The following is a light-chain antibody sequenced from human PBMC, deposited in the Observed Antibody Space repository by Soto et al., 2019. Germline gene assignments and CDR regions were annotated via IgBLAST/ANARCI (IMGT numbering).Light chain of an antibody. V-gene: IGLV1-47*02. CDR3: AAWDDSLNGRL. J-gene: IGLJ1*01. CDR2: SNN. Sequence: QSVLTQPPSASGTPGQRVTISCSGSSSNIGSNYVYWYQQLPGTAPKLLIYSNNQRPSGVPDRFSGFKSGTSASLAISGLRSEDEADYYCAAWDDSLNGRLFGTGTKLTVL. CDR1: SSNIGSNY.